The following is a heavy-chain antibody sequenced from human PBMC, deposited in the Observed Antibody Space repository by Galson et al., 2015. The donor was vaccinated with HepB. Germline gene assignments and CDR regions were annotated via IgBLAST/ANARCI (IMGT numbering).Heavy chain of an antibody. V-gene: IGHV3-7*03. D-gene: IGHD3-22*01. CDR1: GFTFSSYW. J-gene: IGHJ3*02. CDR2: IKQDGSEK. Sequence: SLRLSCAASGFTFSSYWMSWVRQAPGKGLEWVANIKQDGSEKFYVDSVKGRFTISRDNAKNSLYLQMNSLRAEDTAVYYCARGNYESSGYFVDAFDIWGQGTMVTVSS. CDR3: ARGNYESSGYFVDAFDI.